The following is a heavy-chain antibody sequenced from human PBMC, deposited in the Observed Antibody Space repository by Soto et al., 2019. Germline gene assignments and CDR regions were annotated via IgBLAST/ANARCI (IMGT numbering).Heavy chain of an antibody. J-gene: IGHJ4*02. Sequence: SETLSLTCTVSGGSISSYYWRWIRQPPGKGPEWIGEINHSGSTNYNPSLKSRVTISVDTSKNQFSLKLSSVTAADTAVYYCARARRRIVVVPAAIDYWGEGTLVTVSS. D-gene: IGHD2-2*01. CDR2: INHSGST. CDR3: ARARRRIVVVPAAIDY. CDR1: GGSISSYY. V-gene: IGHV4-34*01.